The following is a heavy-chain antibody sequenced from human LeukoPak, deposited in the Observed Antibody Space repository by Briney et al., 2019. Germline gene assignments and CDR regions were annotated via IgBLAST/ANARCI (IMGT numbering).Heavy chain of an antibody. Sequence: WASVKVSCKASGGTFSSYAISWVRQAPGQGLEWMGGIIPIFGTANYAQKFQGRVTISAVESVSTVHMELSSLRSEDTAKYYCARGWLADSTVVTPYNYWGQGTVVTVSS. D-gene: IGHD4-23*01. V-gene: IGHV1-69*13. CDR1: GGTFSSYA. CDR3: ARGWLADSTVVTPYNY. CDR2: IIPIFGTA. J-gene: IGHJ4*02.